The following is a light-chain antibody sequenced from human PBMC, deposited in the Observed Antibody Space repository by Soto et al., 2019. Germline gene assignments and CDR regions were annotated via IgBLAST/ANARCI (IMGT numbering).Light chain of an antibody. CDR2: EDN. CDR1: SGSIASNY. V-gene: IGLV6-57*03. Sequence: NFMLTQPHSVSESPGKTVTISCTRSSGSIASNYVQWYQQRPGSAPTTVIYEDNLRPSGVPDRFSGSIDSSSNSASLTISGLKTEDEADYYCQSYDSSNHEVFGGGTKLTVL. CDR3: QSYDSSNHEV. J-gene: IGLJ2*01.